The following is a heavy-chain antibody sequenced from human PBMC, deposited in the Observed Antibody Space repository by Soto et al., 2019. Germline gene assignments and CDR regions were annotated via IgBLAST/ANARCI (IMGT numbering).Heavy chain of an antibody. CDR2: IYWDDDK. D-gene: IGHD3-22*01. CDR1: GFSLSTSGVG. CDR3: AHRGLSSGYYGYYFDY. V-gene: IGHV2-5*02. J-gene: IGHJ4*02. Sequence: QITLKESGPTLVKPTQTLTLTCTFSGFSLSTSGVGVGWIRQPPGKALEWLALIYWDDDKRYSPSLKSRLTIPKDTSKNQVVLTMTHMDPVDTATYYCAHRGLSSGYYGYYFDYWGQGTLVTVSS.